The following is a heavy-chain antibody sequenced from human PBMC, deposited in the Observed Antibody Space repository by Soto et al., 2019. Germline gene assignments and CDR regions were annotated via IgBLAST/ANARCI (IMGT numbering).Heavy chain of an antibody. D-gene: IGHD4-4*01. CDR3: ARNFLNHYSNYPLNC. V-gene: IGHV3-30*03. CDR1: GFTFSSYG. J-gene: IGHJ4*02. Sequence: QVQLVESGGGVVQPGRSLRLSCAASGFTFSSYGMHWVRQAPGKGLEWVAVISFDGSNKYYADSVKGRFTISRDNSKNPLYLQMDSLRAEDTAVYYCARNFLNHYSNYPLNCWGQGTLVTVSS. CDR2: ISFDGSNK.